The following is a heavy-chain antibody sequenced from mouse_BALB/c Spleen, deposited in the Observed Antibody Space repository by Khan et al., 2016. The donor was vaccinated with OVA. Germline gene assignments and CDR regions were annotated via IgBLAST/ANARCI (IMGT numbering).Heavy chain of an antibody. J-gene: IGHJ4*01. Sequence: EVQLVESGPGLVKPSQSLSLTCTVTGYSITSDYAWNWIRQFPGNKLEWMGYMSSTGSTSYNPSLKSGISITRDTSKNQFFLQLKSVTTEDTATYYCARSLYYSYGYALDCGGRGTSVTVSS. CDR2: MSSTGST. V-gene: IGHV3-2*02. D-gene: IGHD2-14*01. CDR1: GYSITSDYA. CDR3: ARSLYYSYGYALDC.